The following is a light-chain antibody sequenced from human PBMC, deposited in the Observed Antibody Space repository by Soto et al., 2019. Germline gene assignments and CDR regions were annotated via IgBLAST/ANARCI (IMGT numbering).Light chain of an antibody. CDR2: EGS. Sequence: QSALTQTASVSGSPGQSITISCTGTSSDIGNYNLVSWYQQHPDKAPKLMIYEGSKRPSGVSNRFSGSKSGHTASLTLSGLQAEDEADYYCCSYAGGSTWVFGGGTKLTVL. CDR1: SSDIGNYNL. J-gene: IGLJ2*01. V-gene: IGLV2-23*01. CDR3: CSYAGGSTWV.